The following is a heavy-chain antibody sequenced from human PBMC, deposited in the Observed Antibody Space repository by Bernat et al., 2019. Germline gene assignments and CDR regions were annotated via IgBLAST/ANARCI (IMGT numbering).Heavy chain of an antibody. D-gene: IGHD5-18*01. V-gene: IGHV3-30-3*01. CDR3: AREGYGNYYFDY. Sequence: QVQLVESGGGLVKPGGSLRLSCAASGFTFSSYAMHWVRQAPGKGLEWVAVISYDGSNKYYADSVKGRFTISRDNSKNTLYLQMNSLRAEDTAVYYCAREGYGNYYFDYWGQGTLVTVSS. CDR1: GFTFSSYA. CDR2: ISYDGSNK. J-gene: IGHJ4*02.